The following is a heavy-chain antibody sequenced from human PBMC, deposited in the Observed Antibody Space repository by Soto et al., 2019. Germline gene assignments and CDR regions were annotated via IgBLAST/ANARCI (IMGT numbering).Heavy chain of an antibody. CDR3: AKEGPSYHILTCYHRGYFDH. CDR2: IIVSGGST. D-gene: IGHD3-9*01. J-gene: IGHJ4*01. CDR1: GVTFCSYA. Sequence: GGALRLFSEASGVTFCSYAMSRVRQALGKGLEWLSSIIVSGGSTYNADSGQRRFTISRDNSKNTRYLQMNSLRAEDTAVSYCAKEGPSYHILTCYHRGYFDHWGHGTLVTLS. V-gene: IGHV3-23*01.